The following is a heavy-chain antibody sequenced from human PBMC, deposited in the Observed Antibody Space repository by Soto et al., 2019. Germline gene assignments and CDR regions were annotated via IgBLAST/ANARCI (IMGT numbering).Heavy chain of an antibody. J-gene: IGHJ4*02. CDR3: LRGDSGYGNFDY. D-gene: IGHD5-12*01. V-gene: IGHV3-74*01. Sequence: PGGSLRLSCAASGFTFSSYWMHWVRQAPGKGLVWVSRIKRDGSETNYADSVKGRFTISRDNAKNTLYLQSNSLRAEDTAVYYCLRGDSGYGNFDYWGQGTRVTVSS. CDR1: GFTFSSYW. CDR2: IKRDGSET.